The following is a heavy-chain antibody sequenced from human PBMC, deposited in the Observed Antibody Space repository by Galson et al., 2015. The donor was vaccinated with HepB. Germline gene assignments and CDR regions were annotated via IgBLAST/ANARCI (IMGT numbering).Heavy chain of an antibody. CDR3: AKVTGGNYPTWYFDL. CDR2: IRSSSSYT. J-gene: IGHJ2*01. D-gene: IGHD4-23*01. V-gene: IGHV3-11*06. CDR1: GFTFSTYA. Sequence: SLRLSCAASGFTFSTYAMSWVRQAPGKGLEWVSYIRSSSSYTDYADSVKGRFTISRDNAKNSLYLQMNSLRAEDTAVYYCAKVTGGNYPTWYFDLWGRGTLVTVSS.